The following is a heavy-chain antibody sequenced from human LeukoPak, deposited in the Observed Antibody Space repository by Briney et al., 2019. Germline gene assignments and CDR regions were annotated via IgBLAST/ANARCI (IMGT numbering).Heavy chain of an antibody. Sequence: GGSRRLSCAASGFTFSDYYMSWIRQAPGKGLEWVSYISSSGSTIYYADSVKGRFTISRDNAKNSLYLQMNSLRAEDTAVYYCARDLSSSSWFDYWGQGTLVTVSS. D-gene: IGHD6-13*01. J-gene: IGHJ4*02. CDR1: GFTFSDYY. V-gene: IGHV3-11*01. CDR3: ARDLSSSSWFDY. CDR2: ISSSGSTI.